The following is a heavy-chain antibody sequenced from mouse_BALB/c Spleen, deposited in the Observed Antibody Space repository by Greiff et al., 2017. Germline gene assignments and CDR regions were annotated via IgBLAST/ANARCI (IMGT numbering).Heavy chain of an antibody. V-gene: IGHV7-3*02. CDR3: ARGDYYYAMDY. CDR2: IRNKANGYTT. Sequence: EVQLQQSGGGLVQPGGSLRLSCATSGFTFTDYYMSWVRQPPGKALEWLGFIRNKANGYTTEYSASVKGRFTSSRDNSQSILYLQMNTLTAEDSATYYCARGDYYYAMDYWGQGTSVTVSS. J-gene: IGHJ4*01. CDR1: GFTFTDYY.